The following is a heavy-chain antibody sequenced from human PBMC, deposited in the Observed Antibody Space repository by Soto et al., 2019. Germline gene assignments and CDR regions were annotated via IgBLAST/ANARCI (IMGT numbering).Heavy chain of an antibody. V-gene: IGHV3-7*01. D-gene: IGHD3-22*01. J-gene: IGHJ6*02. CDR2: IKHDGNEK. CDR1: GFMFGTYW. Sequence: GGSLRVSCAATGFMFGTYWMSWVRQAPGKGLEWVANIKHDGNEKYYADSVKGRFTVSRDNVKNFLHLQMSSLRGDDTGVYFCVRATLSWGHYYFRGLDVWGQGTTVTVSS. CDR3: VRATLSWGHYYFRGLDV.